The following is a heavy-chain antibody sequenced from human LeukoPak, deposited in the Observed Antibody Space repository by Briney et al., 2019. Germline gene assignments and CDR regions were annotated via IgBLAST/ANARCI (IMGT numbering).Heavy chain of an antibody. CDR1: GYTFTSYG. CDR3: AREGVTMIVVAETGPDY. J-gene: IGHJ4*02. Sequence: GASVKVSCKASGYTFTSYGISWVRQAPGQGLEWMGWISAYNGNTNNAQKLQGRVTMTTDTSTSTAYMELRSLRSDDTAVYYCAREGVTMIVVAETGPDYWGQGTLVTVSS. CDR2: ISAYNGNT. D-gene: IGHD3-22*01. V-gene: IGHV1-18*01.